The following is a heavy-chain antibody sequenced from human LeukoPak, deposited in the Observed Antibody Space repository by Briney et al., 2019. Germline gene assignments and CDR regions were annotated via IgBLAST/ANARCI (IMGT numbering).Heavy chain of an antibody. J-gene: IGHJ4*02. V-gene: IGHV3-7*01. CDR2: IKQDGSEK. Sequence: GGSLRLSCAVSGFTISSYWMNWVRQAPGKGLEWVANIKQDGSEKNYADSVKGRFTISRDNAKSSLFLQMNDLRAEDTAVYYCAKGGRGNGEVYWGQGTLVTVSS. CDR1: GFTISSYW. D-gene: IGHD2-8*01. CDR3: AKGGRGNGEVY.